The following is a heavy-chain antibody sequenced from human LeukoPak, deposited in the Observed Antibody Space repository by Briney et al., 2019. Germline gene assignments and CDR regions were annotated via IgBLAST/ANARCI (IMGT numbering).Heavy chain of an antibody. J-gene: IGHJ4*02. D-gene: IGHD2-2*01. CDR1: GYTFTSYY. CDR2: INPSGGST. CDR3: ATGVREYQLLWDLDY. Sequence: ASVKVSCKASGYTFTSYYMHWVRQAPGQGLEWMGIINPSGGSTSYAQEFQGRVTMTEDTSTDTAYMELSSLRSEDTAVYYCATGVREYQLLWDLDYWGQGTLVTVSS. V-gene: IGHV1-46*01.